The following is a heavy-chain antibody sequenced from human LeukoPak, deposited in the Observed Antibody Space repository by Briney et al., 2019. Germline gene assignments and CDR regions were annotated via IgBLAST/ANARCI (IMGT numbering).Heavy chain of an antibody. Sequence: SSETLSLTCAVYGGSFSGYYWSWIRQPPGKGLEWIGEINHSGSTNYNPSLKSRVTISVDTSKNQFSLKLSSVTAADTAVYYCARGDCSGGSCYRISWFDPWGQGTLVTVSS. J-gene: IGHJ5*02. V-gene: IGHV4-34*01. CDR3: ARGDCSGGSCYRISWFDP. CDR1: GGSFSGYY. D-gene: IGHD2-15*01. CDR2: INHSGST.